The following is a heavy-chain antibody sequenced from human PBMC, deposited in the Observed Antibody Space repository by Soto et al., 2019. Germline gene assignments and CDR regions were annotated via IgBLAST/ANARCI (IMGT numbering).Heavy chain of an antibody. CDR2: IYWDDDK. J-gene: IGHJ4*02. CDR3: AHTKYTPRLGPHFDY. V-gene: IGHV2-5*02. D-gene: IGHD6-19*01. CDR1: GFSLTTTGVA. Sequence: SGPTLVNPTQTVTLTCAFSGFSLTTTGVAVGWIRQPPGKALEWLAFIYWDDDKRYSPSLKSRLTVTRDTSKNQVLLTMTFMEPVDTATYYCAHTKYTPRLGPHFDYWGQGTLVTVSS.